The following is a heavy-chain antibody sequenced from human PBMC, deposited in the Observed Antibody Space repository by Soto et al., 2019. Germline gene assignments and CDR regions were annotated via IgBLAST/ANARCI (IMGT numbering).Heavy chain of an antibody. D-gene: IGHD6-13*01. CDR2: ISYSSSTI. CDR3: ARGPSSSWYRWFDP. V-gene: IGHV3-48*02. J-gene: IGHJ5*02. Sequence: RLSCAAAGFTFSTSSMNWVRQAPGKGLEWVSYISYSSSTIYYADSVKGRFTISRDNAKNSLYLQMNSLRDEDTAVYYCARGPSSSWYRWFDPWGQGTLVTVSS. CDR1: GFTFSTSS.